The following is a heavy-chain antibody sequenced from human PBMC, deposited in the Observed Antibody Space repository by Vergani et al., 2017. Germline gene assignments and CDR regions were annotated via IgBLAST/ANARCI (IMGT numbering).Heavy chain of an antibody. CDR2: INSDGDST. J-gene: IGHJ4*02. CDR1: GFTFSNYW. CDR3: GKDHSESYTTYYSFWSGPEFDS. V-gene: IGHV3-74*01. Sequence: VQLVESGGGLVQPGGSLRLSCTASGFTFSNYWMQWVRQAPGKGLMWVSRINSDGDSTSYADSVKGRFTISRDNSKNTVNLQMNRLRADDTAVYFCGKDHSESYTTYYSFWSGPEFDSRAQGTLVTVAA. D-gene: IGHD3-3*01.